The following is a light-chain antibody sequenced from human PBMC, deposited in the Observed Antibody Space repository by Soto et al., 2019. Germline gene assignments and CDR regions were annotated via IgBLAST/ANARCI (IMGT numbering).Light chain of an antibody. J-gene: IGLJ1*01. V-gene: IGLV2-23*02. CDR2: EVN. CDR1: SSDFGYYNL. Sequence: QSVLTQPAAVSGSTGQSITISCTGTSSDFGYYNLVSWYQQHPGKAPKLIIYEVNKRPSGFSNRFSGSKSGNTASLTISGLQAEDEADYYCCSYAGSTTHYVFGTGSKVTDL. CDR3: CSYAGSTTHYV.